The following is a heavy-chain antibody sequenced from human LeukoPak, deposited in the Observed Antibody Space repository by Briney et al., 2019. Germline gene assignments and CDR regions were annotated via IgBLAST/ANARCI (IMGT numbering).Heavy chain of an antibody. J-gene: IGHJ4*02. D-gene: IGHD3-10*01. Sequence: PGGSLRLSCAASRFTFDDYAMHWVRQAPGMGLEWVSGISWNGGSKGYADSVKGRFTISRDNAENSLYLQMNSLRVEDTAVYYCTRSRSGELWGQGTLVIVSS. V-gene: IGHV3-9*01. CDR2: ISWNGGSK. CDR1: RFTFDDYA. CDR3: TRSRSGEL.